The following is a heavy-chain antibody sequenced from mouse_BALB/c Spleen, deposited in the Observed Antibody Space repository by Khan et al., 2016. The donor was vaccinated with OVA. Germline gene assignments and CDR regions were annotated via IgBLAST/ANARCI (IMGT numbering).Heavy chain of an antibody. V-gene: IGHV3-8*02. J-gene: IGHJ3*01. CDR2: ISYSGNT. Sequence: EVQLQESGPSLVKPSQTLSLTCSVTGDSITRGYWNWIRKFPGNKLDYMGYISYSGNTSCNPSLNSRISIPRDTSKNQYYLQLNSGTTEDTATYYCACELRGFAYWGQGTLVTVSA. CDR3: ACELRGFAY. CDR1: GDSITRGY. D-gene: IGHD1-1*01.